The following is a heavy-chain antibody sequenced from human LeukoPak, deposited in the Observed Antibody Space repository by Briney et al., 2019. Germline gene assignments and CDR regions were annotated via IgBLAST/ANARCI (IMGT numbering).Heavy chain of an antibody. CDR3: ARGSSGWWYFDY. D-gene: IGHD6-19*01. V-gene: IGHV1-18*01. CDR1: GYTFTSCG. Sequence: RASVKVSCKASGYTFTSCGISWVRQAPGQGLEWMGWISAYNGNTNYTQKLQGRVTMTTDTSTSTAYMELRSLRSDDTAVYYCARGSSGWWYFDYWGQGTLVTVSS. CDR2: ISAYNGNT. J-gene: IGHJ4*02.